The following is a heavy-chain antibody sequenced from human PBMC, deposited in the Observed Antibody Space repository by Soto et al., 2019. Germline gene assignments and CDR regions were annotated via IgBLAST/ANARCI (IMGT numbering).Heavy chain of an antibody. CDR3: ARSQDSLLWFGELLHWFDP. CDR1: GGSVRIAE. CDR2: IYYSGST. D-gene: IGHD3-10*01. Sequence: PSGCPSIACAVCGGSVRIAEVGGIRQHPGKGLEWIGYIYYSGSTNYNPSLKSRVTISVDTSKNQFSLKLSSVTAADTAVYYCARSQDSLLWFGELLHWFDPWGQGPLVTVSS. J-gene: IGHJ5*02. V-gene: IGHV4-59*02.